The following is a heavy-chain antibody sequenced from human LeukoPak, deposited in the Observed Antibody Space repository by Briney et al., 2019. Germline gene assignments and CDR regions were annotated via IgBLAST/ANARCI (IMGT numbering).Heavy chain of an antibody. CDR3: ARASLGWFDP. V-gene: IGHV3-7*01. J-gene: IGHJ5*02. Sequence: PGGSLRLSCAASGFTFSSYWMSWVRQAPGKGLEWVASIDQDGSDKFSVGSVKGRFTISRDNARNSLYLQMSSLTSEDTAVYFCARASLGWFDPWGQGTLVTVSS. D-gene: IGHD7-27*01. CDR2: IDQDGSDK. CDR1: GFTFSSYW.